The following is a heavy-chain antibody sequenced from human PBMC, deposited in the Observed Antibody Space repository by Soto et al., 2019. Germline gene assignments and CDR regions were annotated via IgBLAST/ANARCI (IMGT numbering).Heavy chain of an antibody. J-gene: IGHJ6*02. CDR1: GFTFDDYG. D-gene: IGHD3-10*01. CDR3: ARSRSITMVRGSYYYGMDV. V-gene: IGHV3-20*04. CDR2: INWNGGST. Sequence: SGGSLRLSCAASGFTFDDYGMSWVRQAPGKGLEWVSGINWNGGSTGYADSVKGRFTISRDNAKNSLYLQMNSLRAEDTALYYCARSRSITMVRGSYYYGMDVWGQGTTVTVAS.